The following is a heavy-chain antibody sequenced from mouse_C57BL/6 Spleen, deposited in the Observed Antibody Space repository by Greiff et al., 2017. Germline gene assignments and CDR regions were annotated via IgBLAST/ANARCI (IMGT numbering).Heavy chain of an antibody. J-gene: IGHJ2*01. Sequence: VQLQQSGAELVRPGASVKLSCTASGFNIKDYYMHWVKQRPEQGLEWIGWIDPENGDTEYASKFQGKATITADTSSNTAYLQLSSLTSEDTAVYYCTTITTFDYWGQGTTLTVSS. CDR3: TTITTFDY. CDR2: IDPENGDT. D-gene: IGHD1-1*01. V-gene: IGHV14-4*01. CDR1: GFNIKDYY.